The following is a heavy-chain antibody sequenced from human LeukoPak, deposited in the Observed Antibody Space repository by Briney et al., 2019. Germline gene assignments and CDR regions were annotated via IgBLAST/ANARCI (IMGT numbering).Heavy chain of an antibody. CDR1: GYTFTGYY. CDR2: INPNSGGT. V-gene: IGHV1-2*02. J-gene: IGHJ6*02. CDR3: ATAGRYGGNSRYYYYGMDV. D-gene: IGHD4-23*01. Sequence: VASVKVSCKASGYTFTGYYVHWVRQAPGQGLEWMGWINPNSGGTNYAQKFQGRVTMTRDTSISTAYMELSRLRSDDTAVYYCATAGRYGGNSRYYYYGMDVWGQGTTVTVSS.